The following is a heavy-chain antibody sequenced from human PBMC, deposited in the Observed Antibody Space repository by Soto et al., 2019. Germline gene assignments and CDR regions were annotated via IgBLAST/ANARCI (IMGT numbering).Heavy chain of an antibody. CDR3: ARHEDSSSWLAWFDP. CDR2: IYYSGST. D-gene: IGHD6-13*01. Sequence: PSETLSLTCTVSGGSISSSSYYWGWIRQPPGKGLEWIGSIYYSGSTYYNPSLKSRVTISVDTSKNRFSLNLTSVTAADTAVYYCARHEDSSSWLAWFDPWGQGTLVTVSS. CDR1: GGSISSSSYY. V-gene: IGHV4-39*01. J-gene: IGHJ5*02.